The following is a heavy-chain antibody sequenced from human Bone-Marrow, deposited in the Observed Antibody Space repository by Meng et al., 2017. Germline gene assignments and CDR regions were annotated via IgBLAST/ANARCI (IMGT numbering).Heavy chain of an antibody. Sequence: VYRVESGGCSVKPRGSLTRSCAASGFTFSDYYMSWIRQAPGKGLEWVSYISSSGSTIYYADSVKGRFTISRDNAKNSLYLQMNSLRAEDTAVYYCARNVGGVGIDYWGQGTLVTVSS. V-gene: IGHV3-11*01. CDR3: ARNVGGVGIDY. CDR2: ISSSGSTI. D-gene: IGHD1-26*01. J-gene: IGHJ4*02. CDR1: GFTFSDYY.